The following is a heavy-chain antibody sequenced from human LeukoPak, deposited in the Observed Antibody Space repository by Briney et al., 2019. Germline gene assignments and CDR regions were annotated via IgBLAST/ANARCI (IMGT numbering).Heavy chain of an antibody. Sequence: SETLSLTCTVSGGSISSYYGSWIRQPAGKGLEWIGRIYGSGSTNYNPSLKSRVTISVDTSKNQFSLKLSSVTAADTAVYYCARDALYSSSWYYFDYWGQGTLVTVSS. CDR1: GGSISSYY. J-gene: IGHJ4*02. D-gene: IGHD6-13*01. V-gene: IGHV4-4*07. CDR2: IYGSGST. CDR3: ARDALYSSSWYYFDY.